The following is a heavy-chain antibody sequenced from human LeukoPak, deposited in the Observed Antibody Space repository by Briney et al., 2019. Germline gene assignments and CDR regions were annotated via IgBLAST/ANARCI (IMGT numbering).Heavy chain of an antibody. CDR2: IKPDGSEK. J-gene: IGHJ3*02. Sequence: GGSLRLSCAASGFTFSSYWLTWVRQAPGKGLEWVANIKPDGSEKNYVDSVKGRFTISRDNAKNSLYLQMNSLRAEDTAEYYCAGPPQASSFDIWGQGTMVTVSS. V-gene: IGHV3-7*01. CDR1: GFTFSSYW. CDR3: AGPPQASSFDI. D-gene: IGHD3-10*01.